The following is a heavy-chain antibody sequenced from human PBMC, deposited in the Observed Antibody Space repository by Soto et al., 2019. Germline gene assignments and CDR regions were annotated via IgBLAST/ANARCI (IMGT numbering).Heavy chain of an antibody. CDR3: SRDTVGYYDYVWVSYRSFDY. D-gene: IGHD3-16*02. Sequence: QVQLVQSGAEVKKPGSSVKVSCKASGGTFSSYAISWVRQAPGQGLEWMGGIIPIFGTANYAQKFQGRVTMTADESTRRAYMELSSLRSEDIAVYYCSRDTVGYYDYVWVSYRSFDYWGQGTLVTVSS. J-gene: IGHJ4*02. CDR2: IIPIFGTA. CDR1: GGTFSSYA. V-gene: IGHV1-69*01.